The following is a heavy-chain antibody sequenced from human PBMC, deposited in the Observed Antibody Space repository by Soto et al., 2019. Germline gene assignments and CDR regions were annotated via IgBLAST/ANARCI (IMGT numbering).Heavy chain of an antibody. J-gene: IGHJ5*02. CDR1: GFTFSTYA. D-gene: IGHD2-2*01. CDR3: ARAYCSTITCYNWFDP. CDR2: ISATGGRT. Sequence: GGSLRLSCAASGFTFSTYAMSWVRQAPGKGLEWVSTISATGGRTFYADSVQGRFTISRDNSNNTLSLQMNSLRAEDTAIYYCARAYCSTITCYNWFDPWGQGALVTVSS. V-gene: IGHV3-23*01.